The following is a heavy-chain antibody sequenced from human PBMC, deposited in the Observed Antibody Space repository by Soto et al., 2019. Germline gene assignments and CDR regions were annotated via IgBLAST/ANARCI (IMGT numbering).Heavy chain of an antibody. CDR1: GFTFDDYA. J-gene: IGHJ1*01. Sequence: EVQLVESGGGLVQPGRSLRLSCAASGFTFDDYAMHWVRQVPGKGLEWVSGINWNSGSIGYADSVKGRFAISRDNAKNPLHLQMNSLRAEDTAFYYCVKDESINWYSGHFRHWGQGTVVTVSS. D-gene: IGHD6-13*01. CDR3: VKDESINWYSGHFRH. CDR2: INWNSGSI. V-gene: IGHV3-9*01.